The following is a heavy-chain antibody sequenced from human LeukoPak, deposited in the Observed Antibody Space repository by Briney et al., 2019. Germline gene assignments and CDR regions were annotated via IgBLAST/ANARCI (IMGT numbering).Heavy chain of an antibody. J-gene: IGHJ4*02. D-gene: IGHD3-10*01. CDR3: AKDRGSELGVV. V-gene: IGHV3-30*18. CDR1: GFTFSSYG. CDR2: ISYDGSNK. Sequence: PGGSLRLSCAASGFTFSSYGMHWVRQAPGKGLEWVAVISYDGSNKYYADSVKGRFTISRDNSKNTLYLQMNSLRAEDTAVYYCAKDRGSELGVVWGQGTLVTVPS.